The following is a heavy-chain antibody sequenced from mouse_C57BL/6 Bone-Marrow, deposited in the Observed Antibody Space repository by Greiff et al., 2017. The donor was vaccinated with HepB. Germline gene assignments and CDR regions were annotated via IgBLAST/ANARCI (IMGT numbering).Heavy chain of an antibody. CDR1: GYSFTGYY. CDR3: ARLFYYYGSSSFAY. J-gene: IGHJ3*01. Sequence: VQLQQSGPELVKPGASVKISCKASGYSFTGYYMNWVQQSPEKSLEWIGEINPSTGGTTYNQKFNAKATLTVAKSSITAYMQLKSLTSKDSAVYYCARLFYYYGSSSFAYWGQGTLVTVSA. D-gene: IGHD1-1*01. CDR2: INPSTGGT. V-gene: IGHV1-42*01.